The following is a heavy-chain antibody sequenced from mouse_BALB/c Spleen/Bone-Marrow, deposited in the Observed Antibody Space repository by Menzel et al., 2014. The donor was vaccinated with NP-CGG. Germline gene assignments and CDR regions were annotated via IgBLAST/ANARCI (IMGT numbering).Heavy chain of an antibody. D-gene: IGHD1-1*01. CDR1: GFNIKDTY. J-gene: IGHJ3*01. CDR2: IDPANGNT. V-gene: IGHV14-3*02. Sequence: VQLQQSGAELVKPGASVKLSCTASGFNIKDTYMHWVKQRPEQGLEWIGRIDPANGNTKYDPKFQGKATITADTSSNTAYQQLSSLTSEDTAVCYCAMYYYGSSLFAYWGQGTLVTVSA. CDR3: AMYYYGSSLFAY.